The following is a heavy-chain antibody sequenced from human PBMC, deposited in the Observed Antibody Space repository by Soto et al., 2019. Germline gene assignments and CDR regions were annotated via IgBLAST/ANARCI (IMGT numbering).Heavy chain of an antibody. CDR3: TIVNWGKLDS. CDR1: GFTLSNAW. J-gene: IGHJ4*02. V-gene: IGHV3-15*01. Sequence: EVQLVESGGGLVEPGGSLRLSCAASGFTLSNAWMSWVRQAPGKGLEWVGRIKSKTDGGTTEYTAPVRGRFTITRHDSKNTLDLQMSSLKTEYTDMYYCTIVNWGKLDSWGQGTLGTVSS. CDR2: IKSKTDGGTT. D-gene: IGHD3-16*01.